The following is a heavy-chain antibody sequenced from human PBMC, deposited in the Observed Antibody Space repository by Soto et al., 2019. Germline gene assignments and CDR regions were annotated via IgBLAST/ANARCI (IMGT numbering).Heavy chain of an antibody. V-gene: IGHV4-30-2*01. CDR3: ARGNVVAIDY. Sequence: PSETLSLTCAFSGCSISSGGYSWSWIRQPPGKGLEWIGYIYHSGSTYYNPSLKSRVTISVDRSKNQFSLKLSSVTAADTAVYYCARGNVVAIDYWGQGTLVTVSS. J-gene: IGHJ4*02. CDR1: GCSISSGGYS. CDR2: IYHSGST. D-gene: IGHD2-21*01.